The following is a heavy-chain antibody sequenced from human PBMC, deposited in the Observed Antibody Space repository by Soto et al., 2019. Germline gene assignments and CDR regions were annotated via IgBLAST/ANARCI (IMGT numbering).Heavy chain of an antibody. J-gene: IGHJ5*02. CDR2: IYYSGST. V-gene: IGHV4-30-4*01. Sequence: SETLSLTCTVSGGSISSGDYYWSWIRQPPGKGLEWIGYIYYSGSTYYNPSLKSRVTISVDTSKNQFSLKLSSVTAADTAVYYCARELYYGSGGYNWFDPWGQGTLVTVSS. CDR1: GGSISSGDYY. CDR3: ARELYYGSGGYNWFDP. D-gene: IGHD3-10*01.